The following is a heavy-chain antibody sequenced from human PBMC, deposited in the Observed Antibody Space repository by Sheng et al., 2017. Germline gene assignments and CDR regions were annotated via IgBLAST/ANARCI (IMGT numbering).Heavy chain of an antibody. V-gene: IGHV3-30*02. CDR3: AKTWGGDYNAFDY. CDR2: IRLDGTIK. D-gene: IGHD4-17*01. CDR1: GFTFSSYG. J-gene: IGHJ4*02. Sequence: QVQLVESGGGVVQPGGSLRLSCAASGFTFSSYGMHWVRQAPGEGLEWVAFIRLDGTIKYYVDSVKGRFTISRDNSKNTLYLQMNGLRPEDTALYYCAKTWGGDYNAFDYWGQGTLVTVSS.